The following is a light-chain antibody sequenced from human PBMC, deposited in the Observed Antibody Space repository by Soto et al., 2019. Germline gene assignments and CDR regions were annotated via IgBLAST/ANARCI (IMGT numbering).Light chain of an antibody. V-gene: IGKV3-15*01. CDR2: GAS. J-gene: IGKJ5*01. CDR3: QQYNSWPPIT. Sequence: EVVMTQSPATPSVSPGERATLSCRASQSINNNLAWYQQKPGQAPRLVIYGASTRATGIPARFSGGGSGTEFTLTISSLQSEDFAVYYCQQYNSWPPITFGQGTRLEIK. CDR1: QSINNN.